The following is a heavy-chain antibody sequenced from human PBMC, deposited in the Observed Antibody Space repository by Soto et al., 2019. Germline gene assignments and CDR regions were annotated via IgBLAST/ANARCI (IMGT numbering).Heavy chain of an antibody. V-gene: IGHV4-39*02. CDR2: VLPTGNT. Sequence: SETLSLPFSVSGGSISDSTFSWGCSRKPPGKGLEGIGSVLPTGNTYYLPSLKSRLSISVDTSQNHFSLRLNAATAADTAVYYCDAVTAVRPILDYRGQGVLVTVSS. CDR1: GGSISDSTFS. D-gene: IGHD2-21*02. CDR3: DAVTAVRPILDY. J-gene: IGHJ4*02.